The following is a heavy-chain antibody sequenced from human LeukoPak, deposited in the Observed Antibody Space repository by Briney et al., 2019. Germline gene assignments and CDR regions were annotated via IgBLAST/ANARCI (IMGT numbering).Heavy chain of an antibody. CDR3: ARYGDTAPFDY. CDR1: GYTFTDRY. J-gene: IGHJ4*02. D-gene: IGHD5-18*01. CDR2: INPNSGDT. Sequence: ASVKVSCKASGYTFTDRYMHWVRQAPGQGLVWMGWINPNSGDTNYAQRFQGRVTLTRDTSISTAYMELTGLGSDDTAVYYCARYGDTAPFDYWGQGTLVTVSS. V-gene: IGHV1-2*02.